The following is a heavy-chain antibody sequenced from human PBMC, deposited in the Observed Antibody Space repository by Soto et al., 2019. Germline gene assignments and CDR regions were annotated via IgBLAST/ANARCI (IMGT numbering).Heavy chain of an antibody. J-gene: IGHJ4*02. D-gene: IGHD3-3*01. V-gene: IGHV1-58*01. Sequence: ASVKVSCKASGFTFTSSAVQWVRQARGQRLEWIGWIVVGSGNTNYAQKFQERVTITRDMSTSTAYMELSSLRSEDTAVYYCAADSYYDFWSGSSDYWGQGTLVTVSS. CDR2: IVVGSGNT. CDR3: AADSYYDFWSGSSDY. CDR1: GFTFTSSA.